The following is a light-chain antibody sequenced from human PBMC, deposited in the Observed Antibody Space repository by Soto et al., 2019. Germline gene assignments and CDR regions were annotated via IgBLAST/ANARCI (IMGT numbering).Light chain of an antibody. V-gene: IGKV1-39*01. J-gene: IGKJ1*01. CDR3: QQSYSTPRT. CDR2: AAS. CDR1: QRISTH. Sequence: DIQMTQSPSSLSASVGDRVTITCRTSQRISTHLNWYQQRPGEAPNLLIYAASSLHSGVPSRFSGSGPGTDFTLTISSLQPEDFATYYCQQSYSTPRTFGQGTKVDIK.